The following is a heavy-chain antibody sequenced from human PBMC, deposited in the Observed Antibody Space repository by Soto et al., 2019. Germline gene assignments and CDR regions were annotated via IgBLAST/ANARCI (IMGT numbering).Heavy chain of an antibody. CDR3: ARDRSSTYYYGSGSYFYYYGMDV. Sequence: GGSLRLSCAASGFTFSSYSMNWVRQAPGKGLEWVSSISSSSSYIYYADSVKGRFTISRDNAKNSLYLQMNSLRAEDTAVYYCARDRSSTYYYGSGSYFYYYGMDVWGQGTTVTVSS. CDR2: ISSSSSYI. J-gene: IGHJ6*02. CDR1: GFTFSSYS. D-gene: IGHD3-10*01. V-gene: IGHV3-21*01.